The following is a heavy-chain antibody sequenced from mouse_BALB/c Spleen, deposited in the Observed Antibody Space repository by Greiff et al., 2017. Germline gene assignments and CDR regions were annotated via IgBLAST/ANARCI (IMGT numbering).Heavy chain of an antibody. D-gene: IGHD3-3*01. Sequence: EVKVVESGGGLVKPGGSLKLSCAASGFAFSSYDMSWVRQTPEKRLEWVAYISSGGGSTYYPDTVKGRFTISRDNAKNTLYLQMSSLKSEDTAMYYCARHRAGDYFDYWGQGTTLTVSS. V-gene: IGHV5-12-1*01. CDR3: ARHRAGDYFDY. J-gene: IGHJ2*01. CDR1: GFAFSSYD. CDR2: ISSGGGST.